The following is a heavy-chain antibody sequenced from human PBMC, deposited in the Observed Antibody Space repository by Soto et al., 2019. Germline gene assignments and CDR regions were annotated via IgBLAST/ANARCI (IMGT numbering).Heavy chain of an antibody. CDR2: ISGSGTST. V-gene: IGHV3-48*03. Sequence: SLRLSCSASVFSFSRCEMSWFRQAPGKGLEWVSYISGSGTSTQYSDSVKGRFTISRDNAKNSLHLQMNSLGAEDTAVYYCASKIVTPGYHYYDYWGQGTLVTVSS. CDR3: ASKIVTPGYHYYDY. CDR1: VFSFSRCE. D-gene: IGHD3-9*01. J-gene: IGHJ4*02.